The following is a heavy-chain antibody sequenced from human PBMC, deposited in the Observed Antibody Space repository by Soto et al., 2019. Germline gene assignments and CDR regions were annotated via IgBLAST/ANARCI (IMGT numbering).Heavy chain of an antibody. V-gene: IGHV4-4*02. Sequence: SETLSLTCAVSGGSISSSNWWSWVRQPPGKGLEWIGELYHSGSTNYNPSLKSRVTISVDKSKNQFSLKLSSVTAADTAVYYCARDRDTMVRGVMESSYGMDVWGQGTTVS. CDR1: GGSISSSNW. D-gene: IGHD3-10*01. CDR2: LYHSGST. J-gene: IGHJ6*02. CDR3: ARDRDTMVRGVMESSYGMDV.